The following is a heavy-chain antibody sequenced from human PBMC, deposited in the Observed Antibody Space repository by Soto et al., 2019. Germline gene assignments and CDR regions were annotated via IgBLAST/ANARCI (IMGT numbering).Heavy chain of an antibody. CDR3: ARRYGYSFDY. V-gene: IGHV4-59*08. D-gene: IGHD1-1*01. Sequence: SEALSLTCTVSGGSISRYYWSRIRQPPGKGLEWIGYIYYSGSTNYNPSLKSRVTISVDTSKNQFSLKLSSVTAADTAVYYCARRYGYSFDYWGQGTLVTVSS. CDR1: GGSISRYY. J-gene: IGHJ4*02. CDR2: IYYSGST.